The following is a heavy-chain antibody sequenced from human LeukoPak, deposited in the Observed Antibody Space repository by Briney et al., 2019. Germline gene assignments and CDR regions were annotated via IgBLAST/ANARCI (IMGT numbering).Heavy chain of an antibody. J-gene: IGHJ4*02. Sequence: ASVKVSCKASGYTFTSYGISWVRQAPGQGLEWMGWTSAYNGNTNYAQKLQGRVTMTTDTSTSTAYMELRSLRSDDTAVYYCARGGHGITMVRGDFDYWGQGTLVTVSS. CDR1: GYTFTSYG. D-gene: IGHD3-10*01. CDR3: ARGGHGITMVRGDFDY. CDR2: TSAYNGNT. V-gene: IGHV1-18*04.